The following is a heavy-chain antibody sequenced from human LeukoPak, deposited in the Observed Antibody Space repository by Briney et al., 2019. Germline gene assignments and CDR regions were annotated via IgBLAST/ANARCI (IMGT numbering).Heavy chain of an antibody. CDR2: ISWNSGSI. V-gene: IGHV3-9*01. D-gene: IGHD3-10*01. Sequence: GGSLRLSCAASGFTFDDYAMHWVRQAPGKGLEWVSGISWNSGSIGYADSVKGRFTISRDNAKNSLYLQMNSLRAEDTAVYYCAKDSGLSYGSGSYPRDWGQGTLVTVSS. CDR3: AKDSGLSYGSGSYPRD. J-gene: IGHJ4*02. CDR1: GFTFDDYA.